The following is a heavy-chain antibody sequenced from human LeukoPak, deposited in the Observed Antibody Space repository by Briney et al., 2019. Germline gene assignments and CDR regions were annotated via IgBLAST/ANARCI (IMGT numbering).Heavy chain of an antibody. CDR1: GGSFSGYY. V-gene: IGHV4-34*01. CDR2: INHSGST. Sequence: SETLSLTCAVYGGSFSGYYWSWIRQPPGKGLEWIGEINHSGSTNYNPSLKSRVTISVDTSKNQFSLKLSSVTAADTAVYYCARALAAAGSRAVDYWGQGTLVTVSS. CDR3: ARALAAAGSRAVDY. J-gene: IGHJ4*02. D-gene: IGHD6-13*01.